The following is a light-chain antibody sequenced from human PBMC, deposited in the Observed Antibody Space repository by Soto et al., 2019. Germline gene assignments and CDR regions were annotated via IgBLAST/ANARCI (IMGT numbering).Light chain of an antibody. J-gene: IGLJ2*01. CDR1: SSDVGSYNL. CDR3: CSYAGSSTVV. Sequence: QSALTQPASVSGSPGQSITISCTGTSSDVGSYNLVSWYQQHPSKAPKLMIYEGSKRPSGVSNRFSGSKSGNTASLTISGLQAEDEADYYCCSYAGSSTVVFGGGTQLTV. CDR2: EGS. V-gene: IGLV2-23*01.